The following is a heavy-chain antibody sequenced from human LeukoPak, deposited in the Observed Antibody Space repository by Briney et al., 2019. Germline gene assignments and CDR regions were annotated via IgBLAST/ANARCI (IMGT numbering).Heavy chain of an antibody. J-gene: IGHJ4*02. Sequence: ASVKVSCKASGYTFTSYGIGWVRQAPGQGLEWMGWISAYNGNTNYAQKLQGRVTMTTDTSTSTAYMELRSLRSDDTAVYYCATIAVAGTVDYWGQGTLVTVSS. CDR1: GYTFTSYG. CDR3: ATIAVAGTVDY. D-gene: IGHD6-19*01. V-gene: IGHV1-18*01. CDR2: ISAYNGNT.